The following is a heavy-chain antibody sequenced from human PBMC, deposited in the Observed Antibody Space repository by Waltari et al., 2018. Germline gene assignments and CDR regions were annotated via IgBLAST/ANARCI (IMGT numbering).Heavy chain of an antibody. Sequence: QLQLQESGPGLVKPSETLSLTCPVSSGAISSSGYYWGWIRQPPGKGLEWMGGIYYSGNTYYNPSLKNRVTISVDTSKNQFSLKVTSVTAADTAVYYCAKVWKNYRTDYWGQGTLVTVSS. V-gene: IGHV4-39*07. CDR2: IYYSGNT. CDR3: AKVWKNYRTDY. J-gene: IGHJ4*02. D-gene: IGHD1-7*01. CDR1: SGAISSSGYY.